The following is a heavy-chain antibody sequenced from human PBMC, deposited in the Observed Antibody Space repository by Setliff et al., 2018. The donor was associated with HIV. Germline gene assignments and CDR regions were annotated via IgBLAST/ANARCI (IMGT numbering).Heavy chain of an antibody. J-gene: IGHJ3*02. CDR1: GDSINSGDYY. CDR3: ARADSSSWFFATFDI. CDR2: IYHSGST. D-gene: IGHD6-13*01. V-gene: IGHV4-30-4*01. Sequence: SETLSLTCTVSGDSINSGDYYWSWIRQPPGKGLEWIGYIYHSGSTHYNPSLNSRVAFSVDTSKNQFSLQLYSVTVADTAFYYCARADSSSWFFATFDIWGQGTMVTVSS.